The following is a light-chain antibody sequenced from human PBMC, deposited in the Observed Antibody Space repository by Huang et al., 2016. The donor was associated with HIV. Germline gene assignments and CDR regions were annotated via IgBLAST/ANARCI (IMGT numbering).Light chain of an antibody. CDR2: TAS. CDR3: QQSYSTPQT. Sequence: DIQMTQSPSSLSASVGDRVTITCRASQSITTSLNWYQQKPGKSPKLLIYTASSLQSGVPSRFSGSGSGTDFTLTVSSLQPEDCATYYCQQSYSTPQTFGQGTKVEIK. V-gene: IGKV1-39*01. CDR1: QSITTS. J-gene: IGKJ1*01.